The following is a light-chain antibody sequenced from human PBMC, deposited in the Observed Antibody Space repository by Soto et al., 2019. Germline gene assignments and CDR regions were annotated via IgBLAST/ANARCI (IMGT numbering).Light chain of an antibody. Sequence: MQLTQSPSSLSASVGGRVTXTCRASQEICNYVVGYQQKRGKAPTVLXYSSSTLQQGGPSRFSCSGSGTDFSRTISSLHPEDVATYYGQQVDSYPRTFGQGTKVDIK. CDR3: QQVDSYPRT. CDR2: SSS. CDR1: QEICNY. J-gene: IGKJ1*01. V-gene: IGKV1-9*01.